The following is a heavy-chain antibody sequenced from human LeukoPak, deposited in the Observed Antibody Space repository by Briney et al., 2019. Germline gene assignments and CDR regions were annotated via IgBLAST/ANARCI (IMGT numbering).Heavy chain of an antibody. J-gene: IGHJ3*02. CDR3: ARAKEKSHDAFDI. V-gene: IGHV4-39*07. CDR1: GGSISSSSYY. CDR2: IYYSGST. Sequence: SETLSLTCTVSGGSISSSSYYWGWIRQPPGKGLEWIGSIYYSGSTYYNPSLKSRVTISVDTSKNQFSLKLSSVTAADTAVYYCARAKEKSHDAFDIWGQGTMVTVSS.